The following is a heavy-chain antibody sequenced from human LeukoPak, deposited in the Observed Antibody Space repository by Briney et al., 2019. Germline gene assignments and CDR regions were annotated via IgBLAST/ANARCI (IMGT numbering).Heavy chain of an antibody. CDR1: GFTFSDYY. CDR2: ISTSGRAT. CDR3: AKARGSSVYEQFDY. J-gene: IGHJ4*02. Sequence: PGGSLRLSCAASGFTFSDYYMSWIRQAPGKGLQWVSTISTSGRATYYADSVEGRFTISRDNSKNTLYLQMNSLRADDTAVYYCAKARGSSVYEQFDYWGQGTQVTVSP. V-gene: IGHV3-23*01. D-gene: IGHD5/OR15-5a*01.